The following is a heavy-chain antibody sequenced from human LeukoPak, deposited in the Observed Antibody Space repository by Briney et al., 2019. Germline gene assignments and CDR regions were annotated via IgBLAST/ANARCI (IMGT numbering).Heavy chain of an antibody. CDR3: ARRAFVSRHFQH. V-gene: IGHV4-34*01. CDR2: INHSGSI. D-gene: IGHD3-10*01. J-gene: IGHJ1*01. CDR1: GGSISSYY. Sequence: SETLSLTCTVSGGSISSYYWSWIRQPPGKGLEWIGEINHSGSINYNPSLKSRVTISVDTSKNQFSLKLSSVTAADTAVYYCARRAFVSRHFQHWGQGTLVTVSS.